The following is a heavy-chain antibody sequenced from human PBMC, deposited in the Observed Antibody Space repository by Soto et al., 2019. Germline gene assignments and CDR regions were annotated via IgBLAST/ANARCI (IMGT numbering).Heavy chain of an antibody. CDR1: GYSFTNYW. CDR3: ATYSSTWVLDY. V-gene: IGHV5-51*01. Sequence: GESLKISCKGSGYSFTNYWIGWVRQMPGKGLAWMGIIYPGDSDTRYSPSFQGQVTISADKSISTAYLQWRSLKASDTAMYYCATYSSTWVLDYWGQGTLVTVSS. D-gene: IGHD6-13*01. CDR2: IYPGDSDT. J-gene: IGHJ4*02.